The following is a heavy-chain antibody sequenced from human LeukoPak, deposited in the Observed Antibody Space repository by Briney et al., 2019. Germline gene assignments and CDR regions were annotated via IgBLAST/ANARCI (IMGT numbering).Heavy chain of an antibody. CDR2: IYTSGST. V-gene: IGHV4-4*07. D-gene: IGHD6-13*01. J-gene: IGHJ6*02. CDR3: ARDYSIAAAGKYYYYGMDV. CDR1: GGSISSYY. Sequence: PSETLSLTCTVSGGSISSYYWSWIRQPAGKGLEWIGRIYTSGSTNYNPSLKSRVTMSVDTSKNQFSLKLSSVTAADTAVYYCARDYSIAAAGKYYYYGMDVWGQGTTVTVSS.